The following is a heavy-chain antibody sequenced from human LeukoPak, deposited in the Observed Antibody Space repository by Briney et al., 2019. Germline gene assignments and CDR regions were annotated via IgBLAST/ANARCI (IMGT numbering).Heavy chain of an antibody. V-gene: IGHV1-18*01. CDR3: ARDKDSGSSAINFDY. CDR1: GYTSTSYG. Sequence: ASVKVSCKASGYTSTSYGISWVRQAPGQGLEWMGWISAYNGNTNYAQKLQGRVTMTTDTSTSTAYMELRSLRSDDTAVYYCARDKDSGSSAINFDYWGQGTLVTVSS. D-gene: IGHD1-26*01. J-gene: IGHJ4*02. CDR2: ISAYNGNT.